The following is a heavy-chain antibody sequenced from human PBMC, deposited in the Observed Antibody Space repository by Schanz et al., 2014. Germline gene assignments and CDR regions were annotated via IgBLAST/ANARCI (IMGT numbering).Heavy chain of an antibody. J-gene: IGHJ4*02. D-gene: IGHD3-10*01. CDR2: IIPILGIA. V-gene: IGHV1-46*03. Sequence: QVQLVQSGAEVKKPGASVKVSCKASGYTFVSYSMHWVRQAPGQGLEWMGRIIPILGIANYAQKFRGAVTLTTDTSTDTAYLELTSLRSEDTAVYYCARGSPENMIRGELDYWGQGTLVTVSS. CDR3: ARGSPENMIRGELDY. CDR1: GYTFVSYS.